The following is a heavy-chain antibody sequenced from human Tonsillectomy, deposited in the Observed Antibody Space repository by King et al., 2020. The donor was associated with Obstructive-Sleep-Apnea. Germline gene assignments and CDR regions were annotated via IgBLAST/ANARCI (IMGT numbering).Heavy chain of an antibody. V-gene: IGHV1-69*01. D-gene: IGHD3-22*01. J-gene: IGHJ4*02. Sequence: QLVQSGAEVKKPGSSVKVSCKASGGTFSSYAISWVRQAPGQGLEWMGGIIPIFGTANYAQKFQGRVTITADESTSTAYMELSSLRSEDTAVYYCARDSDYYDSRGYYPPDLDYWGQGTLVTVSS. CDR2: IIPIFGTA. CDR1: GGTFSSYA. CDR3: ARDSDYYDSRGYYPPDLDY.